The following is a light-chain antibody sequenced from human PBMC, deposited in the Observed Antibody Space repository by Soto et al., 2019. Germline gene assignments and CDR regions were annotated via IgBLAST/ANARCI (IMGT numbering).Light chain of an antibody. CDR1: QSISSR. CDR3: QQYNSYSRT. J-gene: IGKJ1*01. V-gene: IGKV1-5*03. CDR2: KAS. Sequence: DIQMTQSPSTLSASVGDRVTITCRASQSISSRLAWYQQKPWKAPKLLIYKASSLESGVPSRFSGSGSGTEFTLTISSLQPDDFATYYCQQYNSYSRTFGQGTKVEIK.